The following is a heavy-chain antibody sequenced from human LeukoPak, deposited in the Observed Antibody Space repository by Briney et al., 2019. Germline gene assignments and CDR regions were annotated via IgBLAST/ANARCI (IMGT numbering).Heavy chain of an antibody. CDR2: ISGSGGST. V-gene: IGHV3-23*01. Sequence: GGTLRLSCAASGFTFSSYGMSWVRQAPGKGLEWVSAISGSGGSTYYADSVKGRFTISRDNSKNTLYLQMNSLRAEDTAVYYCAKERGGYDSSGYFGYWGQGTLVTVSS. CDR1: GFTFSSYG. CDR3: AKERGGYDSSGYFGY. D-gene: IGHD3-22*01. J-gene: IGHJ4*02.